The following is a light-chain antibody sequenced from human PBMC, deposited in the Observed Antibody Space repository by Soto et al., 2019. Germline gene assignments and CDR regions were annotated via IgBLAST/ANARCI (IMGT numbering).Light chain of an antibody. Sequence: QSVLTQPPSVSGAPGQRVTISCTGSSSNIGAGYDVHWYQQLPGTAPKLLIYGNSNRPSGVPDRFSGSKSGTSASLAITGLQAEDEADYYCQSYDSSLSVVFGGGTKRTGL. J-gene: IGLJ2*01. CDR2: GNS. CDR1: SSNIGAGYD. CDR3: QSYDSSLSVV. V-gene: IGLV1-40*01.